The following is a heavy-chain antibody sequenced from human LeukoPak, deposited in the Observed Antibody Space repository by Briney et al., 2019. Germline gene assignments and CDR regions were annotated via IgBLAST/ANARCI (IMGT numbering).Heavy chain of an antibody. Sequence: SETLSLTCTVSGGSISSSSYYWGWIRQPPGKGLEWIGEINHSGTTNYNPSLKSRVTISVDTSKNQFSLKLSSVTAADTAVYYCARVMEADAFDIWGQGTMVTVSS. D-gene: IGHD3-10*01. V-gene: IGHV4-39*07. CDR1: GGSISSSSYY. CDR3: ARVMEADAFDI. J-gene: IGHJ3*02. CDR2: INHSGTT.